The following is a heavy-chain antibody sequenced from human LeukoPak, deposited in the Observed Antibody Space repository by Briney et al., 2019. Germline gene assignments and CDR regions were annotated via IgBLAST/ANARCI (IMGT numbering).Heavy chain of an antibody. V-gene: IGHV4-34*01. CDR3: AGRYDSSGYYYVSPFDY. CDR2: INHSGST. CDR1: GGSFSGYY. Sequence: SETLSLTCAVYGGSFSGYYWSWIRQPPGKGLEWIGEINHSGSTNYNPSLKSRVTISVDTSKNQFSLKLSSVTAADTAVYYCAGRYDSSGYYYVSPFDYWGXGTLVTVSX. D-gene: IGHD3-22*01. J-gene: IGHJ4*01.